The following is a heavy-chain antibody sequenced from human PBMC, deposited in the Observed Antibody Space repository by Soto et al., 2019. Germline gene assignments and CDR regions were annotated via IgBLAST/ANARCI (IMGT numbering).Heavy chain of an antibody. Sequence: QVHLVESGGGVVQPGRSLRLSCAASGFTFSTYAMHWLRQAPGKGLEWVAIISYDATNKFYADSVKGRFTTSRDNSKNRLYLQRNSLRSEDTAVYYCAKTDPGGRGGGICYPDSRAQGTLGTVSS. CDR1: GFTFSTYA. J-gene: IGHJ4*02. CDR2: ISYDATNK. V-gene: IGHV3-30*18. CDR3: AKTDPGGRGGGICYPDS. D-gene: IGHD2-15*01.